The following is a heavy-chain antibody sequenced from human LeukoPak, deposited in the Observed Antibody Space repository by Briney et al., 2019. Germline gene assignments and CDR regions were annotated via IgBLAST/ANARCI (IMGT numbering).Heavy chain of an antibody. V-gene: IGHV1-8*01. D-gene: IGHD5-18*01. CDR3: ARYIQGVGFDI. J-gene: IGHJ3*02. CDR2: MNPRDDT. Sequence: WDSVKVSCKASGYTSSSSDINWVRQATGRGLEWLGWMNPRDDTGYAQRFQGRVTLTRDRSTNTAYMEISSLTSDDTAVYYCARYIQGVGFDIWGQGTMVTVSA. CDR1: GYTSSSSD.